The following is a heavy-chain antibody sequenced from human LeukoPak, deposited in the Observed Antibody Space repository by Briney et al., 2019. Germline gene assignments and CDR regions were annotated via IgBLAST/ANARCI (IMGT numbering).Heavy chain of an antibody. D-gene: IGHD2/OR15-2a*01. CDR2: ISTDGSSR. J-gene: IGHJ6*02. V-gene: IGHV3-74*01. CDR3: ASYLTSIPSGMDV. Sequence: GGSLRLSCAASGFTFSSYWMHWVRRAPGKGLVWVSRISTDGSSRSYADSVKGRFTISRDNGKNTLYLQMNSLRAEDTAVYYCASYLTSIPSGMDVWGQGATVTVSS. CDR1: GFTFSSYW.